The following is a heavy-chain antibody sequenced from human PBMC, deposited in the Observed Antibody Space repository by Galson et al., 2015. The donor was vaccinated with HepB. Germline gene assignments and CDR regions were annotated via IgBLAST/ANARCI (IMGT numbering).Heavy chain of an antibody. D-gene: IGHD2-2*01. CDR2: INADNGNT. V-gene: IGHV1-3*01. CDR1: GYTFTNYA. J-gene: IGHJ3*02. Sequence: SVKVSCKASGYTFTNYALHWVRQAPGQRLEWMGWINADNGNTKYSQKLQGRVTITRDTSATTTYMEVSSLRSEDTAVYYCARAAYCGTSSCSDALDIWGQGTMVTVSS. CDR3: ARAAYCGTSSCSDALDI.